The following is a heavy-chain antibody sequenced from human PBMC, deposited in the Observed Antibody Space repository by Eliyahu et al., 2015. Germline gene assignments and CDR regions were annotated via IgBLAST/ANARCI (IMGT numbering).Heavy chain of an antibody. CDR3: ARDAFNCGGDCSVFEFDY. CDR2: ISYDGSNK. D-gene: IGHD2-21*01. V-gene: IGHV3-30-3*01. Sequence: APGKGLEWVAVISYDGSNKYYADSVKGRFTISRDNSKNTLYLQMNSLRAEDTAVYYCARDAFNCGGDCSVFEFDYWGQGTLVTVSS. J-gene: IGHJ4*02.